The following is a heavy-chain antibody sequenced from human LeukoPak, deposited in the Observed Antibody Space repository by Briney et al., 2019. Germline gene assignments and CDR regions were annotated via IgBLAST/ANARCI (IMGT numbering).Heavy chain of an antibody. J-gene: IGHJ6*03. D-gene: IGHD4-17*01. CDR1: GFTSSSYE. V-gene: IGHV3-48*03. CDR3: ARDYRSHDYGDYFHYYYYMDV. Sequence: GGSLRLSCAASGFTSSSYEMNWVRQAPGKGLEWVSYISSSGSTIYYADSVKGRFTISRDNAKNSLYLQMNSLRAEDTAVYYCARDYRSHDYGDYFHYYYYMDVWGKGTTVTVSS. CDR2: ISSSGSTI.